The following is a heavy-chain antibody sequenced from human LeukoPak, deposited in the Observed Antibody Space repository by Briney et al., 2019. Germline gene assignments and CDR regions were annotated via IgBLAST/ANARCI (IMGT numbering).Heavy chain of an antibody. J-gene: IGHJ4*02. Sequence: SETLSLTCAVYGGSFSGYYWSWIPQPPGKGLEWIGEINHSGSTNYNPSLKSRATISVDTSKNQFSLKLSSVTAADTAVYYCARYHYDSSGQYYFDYWGQGTLVTVSS. CDR3: ARYHYDSSGQYYFDY. CDR2: INHSGST. V-gene: IGHV4-34*01. D-gene: IGHD3-22*01. CDR1: GGSFSGYY.